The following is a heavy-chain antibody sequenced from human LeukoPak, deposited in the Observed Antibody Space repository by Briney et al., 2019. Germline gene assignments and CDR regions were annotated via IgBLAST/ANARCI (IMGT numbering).Heavy chain of an antibody. J-gene: IGHJ4*02. CDR2: ISSSSSTI. Sequence: PGGSLRLSCAASGFTFSSYSMNWVRQAPGKRLEWVSYISSSSSTIYYADSVKGRFTISRDNAKNSLYLQMNSLRTEDTALYYCAKDMGYSGYGVYWGQGTLVTVSS. CDR1: GFTFSSYS. CDR3: AKDMGYSGYGVY. D-gene: IGHD5-12*01. V-gene: IGHV3-48*04.